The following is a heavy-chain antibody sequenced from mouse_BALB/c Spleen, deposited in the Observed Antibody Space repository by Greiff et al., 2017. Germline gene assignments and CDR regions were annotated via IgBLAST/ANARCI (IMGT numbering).Heavy chain of an antibody. CDR3: TRYGNYSYYYAMDY. CDR1: GFTFSSYT. D-gene: IGHD2-1*01. CDR2: ISSGGSYT. V-gene: IGHV5-6-4*01. J-gene: IGHJ4*01. Sequence: EVKLMESGGGLVKPGGSLKLSCAASGFTFSSYTMSWVRQTPEKRLEWVATISSGGSYTYYPDSVKGRFTISRDNAKNTLYLQMSSLKSEDTAMYYCTRYGNYSYYYAMDYWGQGTSVTVSS.